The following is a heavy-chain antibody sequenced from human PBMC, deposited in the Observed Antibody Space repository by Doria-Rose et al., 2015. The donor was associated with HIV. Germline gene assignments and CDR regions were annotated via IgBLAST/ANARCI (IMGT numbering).Heavy chain of an antibody. J-gene: IGHJ4*02. D-gene: IGHD6-13*01. CDR2: IFSDDVR. Sequence: QVTLKESGPVLVKPTETLTLTCTASGVSLSSPGMGVSWIRQPPGKALEWLAKIFSDDVRSYNTSLKSRLTISRGTSKSQVVLTMTDMDPVDTATYYCARIKSSRWYHKYYFDFWGQGTLVIVSA. CDR1: GVSLSSPGMG. CDR3: ARIKSSRWYHKYYFDF. V-gene: IGHV2-26*01.